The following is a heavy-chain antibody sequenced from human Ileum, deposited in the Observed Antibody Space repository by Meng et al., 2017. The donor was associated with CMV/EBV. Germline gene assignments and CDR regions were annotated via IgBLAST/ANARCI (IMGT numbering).Heavy chain of an antibody. D-gene: IGHD3-3*01. Sequence: GESLKISCAGTGFALNAYYVDWVRQAPGKGLEWLCQIRNKAQGYSTQYAAAVRGRFRLSRDESKNSVDLQMNSLRIEDTGVYYCSDLGLAPLAPWGQGMLVTVSS. J-gene: IGHJ5*02. CDR3: SDLGLAPLAP. V-gene: IGHV3-72*01. CDR1: GFALNAYY. CDR2: IRNKAQGYST.